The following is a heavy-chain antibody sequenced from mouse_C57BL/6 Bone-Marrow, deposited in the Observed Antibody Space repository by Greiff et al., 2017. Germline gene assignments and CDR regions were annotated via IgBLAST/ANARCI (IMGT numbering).Heavy chain of an antibody. D-gene: IGHD2-5*01. CDR1: GYTFTSYG. J-gene: IGHJ3*01. V-gene: IGHV1-81*01. Sequence: VQLQQSGAELARPGASVKLSCKASGYTFTSYGISWVKQRTGQGLEWIGEIYPRSGNTYYNEKFKGKATLTADKSSSTAYMELRSLTSDDSAVYFCAREGAYYSNYDFAYWGQGTLVTVSA. CDR3: AREGAYYSNYDFAY. CDR2: IYPRSGNT.